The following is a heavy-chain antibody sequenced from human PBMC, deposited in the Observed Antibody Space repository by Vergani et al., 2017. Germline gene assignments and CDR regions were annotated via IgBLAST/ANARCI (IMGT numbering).Heavy chain of an antibody. CDR2: VSTGTKSQ. Sequence: QLVESGGGWVQPGGSLGLSCVVSGFDFSSYIMNWVRQAPGKGLEWVSFVSTGTKSQSYAESVKGRFTISRDSAKNSLYLQMDSLRAEDTAVYYCAREYSSTSGRAFDFWGQGTKVTVSS. J-gene: IGHJ3*01. CDR3: AREYSSTSGRAFDF. V-gene: IGHV3-48*01. D-gene: IGHD2-2*01. CDR1: GFDFSSYI.